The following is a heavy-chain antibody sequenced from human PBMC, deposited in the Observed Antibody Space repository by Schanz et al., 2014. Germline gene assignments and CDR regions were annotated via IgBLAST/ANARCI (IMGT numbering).Heavy chain of an antibody. V-gene: IGHV3-9*01. J-gene: IGHJ4*02. D-gene: IGHD2-21*02. CDR1: GFTFDDHA. CDR3: AKVRTHTLYGGNSCFDY. Sequence: VQLVESGGGLVKPGGSLRLSCAASGFTFDDHAMHWVRQVPGKGLEWVSGISWNSGNIAYADSVKGRFTISRDNAKNSLYLQMNSLRPEDTALYYCAKVRTHTLYGGNSCFDYWGQGTLVTVSS. CDR2: ISWNSGNI.